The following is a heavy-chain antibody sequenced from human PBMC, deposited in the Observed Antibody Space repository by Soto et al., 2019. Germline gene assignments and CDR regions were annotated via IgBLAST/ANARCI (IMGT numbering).Heavy chain of an antibody. CDR2: ISYDGSNK. V-gene: IGHV3-30-3*01. CDR3: ARGRYDSSGWGAFDI. J-gene: IGHJ3*02. CDR1: AFTFSSYA. Sequence: GGSLRLSCEISAFTFSSYAMHWVRQAPGKGLEWVAVISYDGSNKYYADSVKGRFTISRDNSKNTLYLQMNSLRAEDTAVYYCARGRYDSSGWGAFDIWGQGTMVTVSS. D-gene: IGHD3-22*01.